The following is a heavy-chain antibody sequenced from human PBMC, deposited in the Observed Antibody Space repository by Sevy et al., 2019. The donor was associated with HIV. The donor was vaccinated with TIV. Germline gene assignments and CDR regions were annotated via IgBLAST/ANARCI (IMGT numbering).Heavy chain of an antibody. D-gene: IGHD7-27*01. V-gene: IGHV4-39*01. J-gene: IGHJ4*02. CDR1: GGSISSSSYY. CDR2: IYYSGST. Sequence: SETLSLTCTVSGGSISSSSYYWGWIRQPPGKGLEWIGSIYYSGSTYYNPSLKSRVTISVDTSKNQFSLKLSSVTAADTAVYYCARQAVANWGGHFDHWGQGTLVTVSS. CDR3: ARQAVANWGGHFDH.